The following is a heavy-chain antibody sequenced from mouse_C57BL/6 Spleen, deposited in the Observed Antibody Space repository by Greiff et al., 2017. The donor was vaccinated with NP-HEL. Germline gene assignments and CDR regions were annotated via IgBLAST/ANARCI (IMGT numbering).Heavy chain of an antibody. V-gene: IGHV14-3*01. J-gene: IGHJ3*01. CDR1: GFNIKNTY. D-gene: IGHD1-1*01. Sequence: EVQLVESVAELVRPGASVKLSCTASGFNIKNTYMHWVKQRPEQGLEWIGRIDPANGNTKYAPKFQGKATITADTSSNTAYLQLSSLTSEDTASYYCARPFYGSAWFAYWGQGTLVTVSA. CDR2: IDPANGNT. CDR3: ARPFYGSAWFAY.